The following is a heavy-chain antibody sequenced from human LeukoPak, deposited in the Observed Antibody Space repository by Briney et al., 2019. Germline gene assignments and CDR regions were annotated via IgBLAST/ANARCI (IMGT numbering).Heavy chain of an antibody. J-gene: IGHJ3*02. CDR2: INPNSGGT. CDR3: ARARIAARPDAFDI. CDR1: GYTFTGYY. D-gene: IGHD6-6*01. V-gene: IGHV1-2*02. Sequence: GASVKVSCKASGYTFTGYYMHWVRQAPGQGLEWMGWINPNSGGTNYAQKFQGRVTMTRDTSISTAYMELSRLRSDDTAVYYCARARIAARPDAFDIWGQGTMVTVSS.